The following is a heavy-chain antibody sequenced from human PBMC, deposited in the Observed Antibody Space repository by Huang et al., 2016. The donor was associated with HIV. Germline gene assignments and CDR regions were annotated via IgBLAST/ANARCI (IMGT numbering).Heavy chain of an antibody. D-gene: IGHD3-22*01. J-gene: IGHJ4*02. CDR1: GGSFSGYY. CDR3: ARRYNSRRDY. CDR2: IHHSGNT. V-gene: IGHV4-34*02. Sequence: QVQLEQWGAGLLKASETLSLTCAVYGGSFSGYYWNWLRQAPGKGLELVGEIHHSGNTNYNPSLKSRVNMSVDTSKSQFSLYLTSLSAADTGTYFCARRYNSRRDYWGRGTLVTVHS.